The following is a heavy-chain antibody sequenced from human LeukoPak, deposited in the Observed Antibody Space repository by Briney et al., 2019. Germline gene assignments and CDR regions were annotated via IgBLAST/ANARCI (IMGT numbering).Heavy chain of an antibody. J-gene: IGHJ4*02. Sequence: SETLSLTCTVSGGSISNYYWGWIRQAPGKGLEWIGSIYYSGSTYYNPSLKRRVTISVDTSKNQFSLKLSSVTAADTAVYYCARYYYDSSGSDYWGQGTLVTVSS. CDR1: GGSISNYY. V-gene: IGHV4-39*07. D-gene: IGHD3-22*01. CDR3: ARYYYDSSGSDY. CDR2: IYYSGST.